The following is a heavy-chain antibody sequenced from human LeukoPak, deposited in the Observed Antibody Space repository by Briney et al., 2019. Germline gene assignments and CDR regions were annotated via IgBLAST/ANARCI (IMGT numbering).Heavy chain of an antibody. Sequence: SETLSPTCSVCGASVTAYHWTWIRQPPGKGLQWIGYIDTSGTTNYIPSLKSRAFISVDTSKNQFSLRLTSVTAADTAVYYCGGIATAGTVDFWGRGALVTVSS. D-gene: IGHD6-13*01. CDR2: IDTSGTT. CDR1: GASVTAYH. J-gene: IGHJ4*02. V-gene: IGHV4-4*09. CDR3: GGIATAGTVDF.